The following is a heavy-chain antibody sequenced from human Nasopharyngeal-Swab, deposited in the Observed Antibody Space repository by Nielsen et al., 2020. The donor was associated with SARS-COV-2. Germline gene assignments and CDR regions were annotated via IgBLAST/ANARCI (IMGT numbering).Heavy chain of an antibody. CDR2: ISAYNGNT. D-gene: IGHD2-15*01. CDR3: ARIGYCSGGSCYDVVLPLFYGMDV. Sequence: ASVKVSCKASGYTFTSYGISWVRQAPGQGLEWMGWISAYNGNTNYAQKLQGRVTMTTDTSTSTAYMELRSLRSDDTAVYYCARIGYCSGGSCYDVVLPLFYGMDVWGQGTTATVSS. J-gene: IGHJ6*02. V-gene: IGHV1-18*04. CDR1: GYTFTSYG.